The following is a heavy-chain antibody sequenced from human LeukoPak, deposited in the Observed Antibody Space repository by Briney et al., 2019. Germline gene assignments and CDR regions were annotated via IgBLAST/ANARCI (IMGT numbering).Heavy chain of an antibody. CDR1: GGSISSGGYY. J-gene: IGHJ4*02. Sequence: SETLSLTCTVSGGSISSGGYYWSWIRQHPGKGLEWIGYIYYSGSTYYNPSLKSRVTISVDTSKNQFSLKLSSVTAADTAVYYCASQRVDLDYYGSGSLNWGQGTLVTVSS. CDR3: ASQRVDLDYYGSGSLN. V-gene: IGHV4-31*03. D-gene: IGHD3-10*01. CDR2: IYYSGST.